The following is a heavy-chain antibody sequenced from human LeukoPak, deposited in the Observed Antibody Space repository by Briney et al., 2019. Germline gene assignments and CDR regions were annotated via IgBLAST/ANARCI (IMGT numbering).Heavy chain of an antibody. CDR2: ISDDGRHN. D-gene: IGHD3-22*01. V-gene: IGHV3-30*04. CDR3: AKKGYYDGSGYYMYYFDH. CDR1: GFTFSTYA. J-gene: IGHJ4*02. Sequence: RTGGSLRLSCAASGFTFSTYAMNWVRQAPGKGLEWVAVISDDGRHNYYADSVKGRFTISRDNSKNTLYLQMNSLRAEGTAVYYCAKKGYYDGSGYYMYYFDHWGQGTLVTVSS.